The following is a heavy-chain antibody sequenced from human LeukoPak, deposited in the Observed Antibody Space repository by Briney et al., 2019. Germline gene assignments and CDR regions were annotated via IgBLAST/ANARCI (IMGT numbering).Heavy chain of an antibody. CDR1: GGTFSSYA. CDR3: AREEDVRYYYYYGMDV. Sequence: ASVKVSCKASGGTFSSYAISWVRQAPGQGLEWMGRIIPILGIANYAQKFQGRVTITADKSTSTAYMELSSLRSEDTAVYYCAREEDVRYYYYYGMDVWGQGTTVTVSS. J-gene: IGHJ6*02. V-gene: IGHV1-69*04. D-gene: IGHD6-6*01. CDR2: IIPILGIA.